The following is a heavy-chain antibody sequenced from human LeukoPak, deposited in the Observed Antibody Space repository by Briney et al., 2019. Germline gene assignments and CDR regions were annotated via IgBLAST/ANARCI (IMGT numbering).Heavy chain of an antibody. CDR2: INHSGST. Sequence: SETLSLTCAVYGGSFSGYYWSWIRQPPGKGLEWIGEINHSGSTNYNPSLKSRVTISVDTSKNQFSLRVSSVTAADTAVYYCARDRGYYGSGSIDYWGQGTLVTVSS. D-gene: IGHD3-10*01. CDR3: ARDRGYYGSGSIDY. V-gene: IGHV4-34*01. CDR1: GGSFSGYY. J-gene: IGHJ4*02.